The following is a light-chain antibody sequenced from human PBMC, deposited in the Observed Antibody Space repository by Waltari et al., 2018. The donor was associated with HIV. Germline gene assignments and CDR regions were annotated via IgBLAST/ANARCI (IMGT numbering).Light chain of an antibody. Sequence: EIVLTQSPGTLSLSPGERATLSCRASQSVSSSYLAWYQQKPGQAPRPLIYGASSRATGIPDRFSCSGSGTDFTLTISRLEPEDFAVYYCQQYGSPKTFGQGTKVEIK. CDR1: QSVSSSY. J-gene: IGKJ1*01. CDR2: GAS. V-gene: IGKV3-20*01. CDR3: QQYGSPKT.